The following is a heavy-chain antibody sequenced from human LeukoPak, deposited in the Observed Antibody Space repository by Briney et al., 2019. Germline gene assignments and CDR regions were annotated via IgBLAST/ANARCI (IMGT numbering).Heavy chain of an antibody. CDR2: MNPNSGNT. V-gene: IGHV1-8*03. J-gene: IGHJ5*02. CDR3: ARVHRMVRGARLQFDP. D-gene: IGHD3-10*01. Sequence: ASVKVSCKASGYTFTSYDINWVRQATGQGLEWMGWMNPNSGNTGYAQKFQGRVTITRNTSISTAYMELSSLRFEDTAVYYCARVHRMVRGARLQFDPWGQGTLVTVSS. CDR1: GYTFTSYD.